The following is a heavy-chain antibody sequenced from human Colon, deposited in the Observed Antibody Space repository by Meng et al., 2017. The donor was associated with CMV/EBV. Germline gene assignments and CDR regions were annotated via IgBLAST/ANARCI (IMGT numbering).Heavy chain of an antibody. CDR2: MKEDGSEI. CDR1: GFIFSAYT. Sequence: GESLKISCAASGFIFSAYTMSWVRQAPGKGLEWVARMKEDGSEIYYVDSVKGRFTISRDNAKKSLYLQMNSLRAEDTAVYYCAKGGSSRFESWGQRTLVTVSS. CDR3: AKGGSSRFES. V-gene: IGHV3-7*01. J-gene: IGHJ4*02. D-gene: IGHD6-19*01.